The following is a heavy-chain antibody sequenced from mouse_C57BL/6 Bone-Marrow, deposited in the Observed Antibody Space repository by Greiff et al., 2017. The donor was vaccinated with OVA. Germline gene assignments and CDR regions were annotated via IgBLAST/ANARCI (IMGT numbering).Heavy chain of an antibody. Sequence: EVKLMESGGGLVQPGGSLKLSCAASGFTFSDYYMYWVRQTPEKRLEWVAYISNGGGSTYYPDTVKGRFTISRDNAKNNLYLQMSRLKSEDTAMYYCARHGAYLLFYAMDYWGQGTSVTVSS. CDR2: ISNGGGST. D-gene: IGHD2-1*01. J-gene: IGHJ4*01. CDR3: ARHGAYLLFYAMDY. CDR1: GFTFSDYY. V-gene: IGHV5-12*01.